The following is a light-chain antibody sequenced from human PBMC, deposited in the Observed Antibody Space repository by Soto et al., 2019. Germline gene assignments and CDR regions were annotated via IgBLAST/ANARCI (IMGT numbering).Light chain of an antibody. V-gene: IGKV3-11*01. J-gene: IGKJ4*01. CDR3: QQHSNWPPV. CDR1: QSISSY. Sequence: EIVLTQSPATLSLSPGERATLSCRASQSISSYLAWYQQKPGQAPRLLIYDASNRATGIPARFSGSGSGTDFTITISSLEPEDFAFYYCQQHSNWPPVFGGGTKVDIK. CDR2: DAS.